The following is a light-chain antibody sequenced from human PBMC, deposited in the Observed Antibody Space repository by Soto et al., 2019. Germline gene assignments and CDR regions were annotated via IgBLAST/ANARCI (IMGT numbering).Light chain of an antibody. J-gene: IGLJ1*01. V-gene: IGLV2-14*03. CDR2: DFT. CDR3: VAYRDPGTYV. Sequence: QSALAQPASVSGSPGQSISISCTGPTGDFNDFDSVSWYQHRPGEAPELKILDFTYRPSGVSERFSGSRSSSAASRTISGLQAEDEAEYYCVAYRDPGTYVFGPGTKVTVL. CDR1: TGDFNDFDS.